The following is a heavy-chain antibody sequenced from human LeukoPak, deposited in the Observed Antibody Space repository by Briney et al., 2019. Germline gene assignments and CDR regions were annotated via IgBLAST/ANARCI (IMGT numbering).Heavy chain of an antibody. CDR3: ATEYRGEYYFAY. CDR2: IYSGGST. V-gene: IGHV3-66*01. Sequence: GGSLRLSCAASGFTVSSNYMSWVRQAPGKGLEWVSVIYSGGSTYYADSVKGRFTISRDNSKNTLYLQMNSLRAEDTAVYYCATEYRGEYYFAYWGQGTLVTVSS. CDR1: GFTVSSNY. D-gene: IGHD3-10*01. J-gene: IGHJ4*02.